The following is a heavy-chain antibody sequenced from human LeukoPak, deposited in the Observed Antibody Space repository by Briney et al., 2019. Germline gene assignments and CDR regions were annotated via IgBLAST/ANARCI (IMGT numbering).Heavy chain of an antibody. CDR2: IYYSGST. V-gene: IGHV4-39*01. J-gene: IGHJ6*03. CDR1: GGSISSSSYY. D-gene: IGHD3-10*01. CDR3: ARLKVRGVFYYYYMDV. Sequence: KTSETLSLTCTVSGGSISSSSYYRGWIRQPPGKGLEWIGRIYYSGSTYYNPSLKSRVTISVDPSKNQFSLKLSSVTAADTAVYYCARLKVRGVFYYYYMDVWGKGTTVTVSS.